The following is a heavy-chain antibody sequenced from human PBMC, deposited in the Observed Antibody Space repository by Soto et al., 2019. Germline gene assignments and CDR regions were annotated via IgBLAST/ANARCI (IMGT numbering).Heavy chain of an antibody. D-gene: IGHD3-22*01. Sequence: PGESLKISCKGSGYSFTTFWIGWVRQTPGKGLEWMGIIYPDDSDTKYSSSFQGQVTISADKSISTAYLQWSSLKASDTAMYYCARLNSHHYYDSFGWFDPWGQGTLVTVYS. CDR2: IYPDDSDT. CDR3: ARLNSHHYYDSFGWFDP. CDR1: GYSFTTFW. J-gene: IGHJ5*02. V-gene: IGHV5-51*01.